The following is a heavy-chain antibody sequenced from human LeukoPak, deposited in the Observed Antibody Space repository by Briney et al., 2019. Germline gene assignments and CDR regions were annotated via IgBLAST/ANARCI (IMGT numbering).Heavy chain of an antibody. V-gene: IGHV1-46*02. D-gene: IGHD4-11*01. J-gene: IGHJ4*02. CDR1: GYTFNNYY. Sequence: ASVKVSCKASGYTFNNYYMHWVRQAPGQGLEWMGIINPSGGSTNYAQKFQGRITMTRDTSTSTVYMELSSLRSEDSAVYYCARWTTTYLDYWGQGTLVTVSS. CDR2: INPSGGST. CDR3: ARWTTTYLDY.